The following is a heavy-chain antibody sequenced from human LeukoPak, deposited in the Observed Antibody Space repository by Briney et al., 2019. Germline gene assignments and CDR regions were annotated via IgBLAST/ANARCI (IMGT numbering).Heavy chain of an antibody. D-gene: IGHD3-10*01. CDR3: ARAITMVRDGVDY. Sequence: PGRSLRLSCAASRFTFSSYAMHWARQAPVKGLERVAVISYDGSNKYYADSVKGRLTISRDNSKNTLYLQMNSLRAEDTAVYYCARAITMVRDGVDYWGQGTLVTVSS. V-gene: IGHV3-30*01. J-gene: IGHJ4*02. CDR2: ISYDGSNK. CDR1: RFTFSSYA.